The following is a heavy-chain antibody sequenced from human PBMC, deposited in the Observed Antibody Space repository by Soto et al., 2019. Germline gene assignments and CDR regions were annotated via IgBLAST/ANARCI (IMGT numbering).Heavy chain of an antibody. CDR3: TSARSVGAPGGFIEY. D-gene: IGHD1-26*01. Sequence: HPGGSLRLSCAASGFIFTNYWMSWVRQAPGKGLEWVANIKRDGSEKRYVDSVKGRFIISRDNARNSLYLQMNSLRADDTGVYYCTSARSVGAPGGFIEYWGQGNLVTVSS. CDR1: GFIFTNYW. J-gene: IGHJ4*02. V-gene: IGHV3-7*03. CDR2: IKRDGSEK.